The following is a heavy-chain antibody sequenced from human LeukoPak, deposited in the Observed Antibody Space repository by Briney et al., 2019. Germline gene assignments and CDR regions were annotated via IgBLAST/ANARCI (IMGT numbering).Heavy chain of an antibody. D-gene: IGHD6-13*01. J-gene: IGHJ4*02. Sequence: ASVKVSCKASGYTFTGYYMHWVRQAPGQGLEWMGWINPNSGGTNYAQKFQGRVTMTRDTSISTAYMELSRLRSDDTAVYYCARGVRYSSSWYVFDFDYWGQGTLVTVSS. CDR1: GYTFTGYY. V-gene: IGHV1-2*02. CDR2: INPNSGGT. CDR3: ARGVRYSSSWYVFDFDY.